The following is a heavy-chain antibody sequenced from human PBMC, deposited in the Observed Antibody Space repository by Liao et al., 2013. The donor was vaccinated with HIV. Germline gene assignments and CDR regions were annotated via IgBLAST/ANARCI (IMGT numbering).Heavy chain of an antibody. V-gene: IGHV4-61*02. CDR1: GDSINSGSYY. D-gene: IGHD3-10*01. J-gene: IGHJ4*02. CDR2: IYTSGNT. CDR3: ARLRRSGKHN. Sequence: QVQLQASGPGLVKPSQTLSLTCSVSGDSINSGSYYWGWTRQTGGMGLEWVGRIYTSGNTDYNPSLKSRVTISLDTANNQFSLKLRSVTAADSAVYYCARLRRSGKHNWGQGILVTVSS.